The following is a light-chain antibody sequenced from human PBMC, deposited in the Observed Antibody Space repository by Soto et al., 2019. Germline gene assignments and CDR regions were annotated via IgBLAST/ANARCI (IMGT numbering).Light chain of an antibody. Sequence: VGPLCVMSLPVTPADLASISCRSSRPLLHSHGYHYLDWYLQKPGQSPRRLIYKVSNRDSGVPDRFSGSGSGTDFTLKISRVEAEDVGVYYCVQTIHWPWTFGQGTKVDIK. CDR1: RPLLHSHGYHY. V-gene: IGKV2-30*02. CDR2: KVS. CDR3: VQTIHWPWT. J-gene: IGKJ1*01.